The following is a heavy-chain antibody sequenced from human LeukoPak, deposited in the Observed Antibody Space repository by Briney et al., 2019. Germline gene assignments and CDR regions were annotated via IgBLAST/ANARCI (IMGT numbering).Heavy chain of an antibody. CDR1: GFTFSSYG. CDR2: IRYDGSNK. J-gene: IGHJ3*02. D-gene: IGHD2-2*02. Sequence: GGSLRLSCAASGFTFSSYGMHWVRQAPGKGLEWVAFIRYDGSNKYYADSAKGRFTISRDNSKNTLYLQMNSLRAEDTAVYYCAKAPVVPAAISAFDIWGQGTMVTVSS. CDR3: AKAPVVPAAISAFDI. V-gene: IGHV3-30*02.